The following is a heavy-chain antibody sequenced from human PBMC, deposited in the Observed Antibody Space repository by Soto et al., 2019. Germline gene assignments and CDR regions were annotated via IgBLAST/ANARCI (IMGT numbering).Heavy chain of an antibody. CDR3: ATQPRPNIVVVITTFDC. Sequence: QLQLQESGPGLVKPSETLSLTCTVSGGSISSSSYYWGWIRQPPGKGLEWIGSIYYSGSTYYNPSLKSRVTISVDTSKNQFSLKLSSVTAADTAEYYCATQPRPNIVVVITTFDCWGQGTLVTVSS. J-gene: IGHJ4*02. D-gene: IGHD3-22*01. V-gene: IGHV4-39*01. CDR2: IYYSGST. CDR1: GGSISSSSYY.